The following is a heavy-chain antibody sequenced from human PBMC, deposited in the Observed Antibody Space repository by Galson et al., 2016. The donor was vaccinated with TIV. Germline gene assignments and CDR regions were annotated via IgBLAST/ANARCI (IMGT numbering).Heavy chain of an antibody. V-gene: IGHV3-23*01. J-gene: IGHJ4*02. Sequence: SLRLSCAASGFTFSGYSMDWVRQAPGKGLEWVSGISASGDDTYYADSVRGRFTVSRDNSENTLYLQMDSLRAEDTAVYYCAKVRLLDGDYRDYWGQGTLVIVSS. CDR2: ISASGDDT. CDR3: AKVRLLDGDYRDY. CDR1: GFTFSGYS. D-gene: IGHD4-17*01.